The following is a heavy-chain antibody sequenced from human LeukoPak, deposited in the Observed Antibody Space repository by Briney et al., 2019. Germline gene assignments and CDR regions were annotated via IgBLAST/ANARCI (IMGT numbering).Heavy chain of an antibody. Sequence: PSETLSLTCTVSGGSISSYYWSWIRQPPGKGLEWIGYIYYSGSTNYNPSLKSRVTISVDTSKNQFSLKLSSVTAADTAVYYCARGYYYDSSGYLSHAFDIWGQGTMVTVSS. J-gene: IGHJ3*02. D-gene: IGHD3-22*01. V-gene: IGHV4-59*01. CDR3: ARGYYYDSSGYLSHAFDI. CDR1: GGSISSYY. CDR2: IYYSGST.